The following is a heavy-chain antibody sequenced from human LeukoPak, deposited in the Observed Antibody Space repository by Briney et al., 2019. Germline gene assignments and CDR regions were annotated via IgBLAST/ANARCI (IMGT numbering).Heavy chain of an antibody. D-gene: IGHD3-16*01. CDR3: AKLGGSNYYYYYMDV. Sequence: PGGSLRLSCAASGFTFSSYAMSWVRQAPGKGLEWVSAISGSGGSTYYADSVKGRFTISRDNSKSTLYLQMNSLRAEDTAVYYCAKLGGSNYYYYYMDVWGKGTTVTVSS. CDR2: ISGSGGST. V-gene: IGHV3-23*01. CDR1: GFTFSSYA. J-gene: IGHJ6*03.